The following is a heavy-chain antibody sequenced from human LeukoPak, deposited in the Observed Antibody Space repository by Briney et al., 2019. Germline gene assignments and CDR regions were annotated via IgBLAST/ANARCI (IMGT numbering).Heavy chain of an antibody. CDR2: IRFDGSDK. J-gene: IGHJ4*02. D-gene: IGHD2-15*01. CDR1: GFTVTSYG. Sequence: GGSLRLSCAASGFTVTSYGMHWVRQAPGKGLEWVAFIRFDGSDKYYADSVKGRFTISRDNSKNTVSLQMNGLRAEDTAVYYCAKDGVVAATRVYSDYWGQGTLVTVSS. V-gene: IGHV3-30*02. CDR3: AKDGVVAATRVYSDY.